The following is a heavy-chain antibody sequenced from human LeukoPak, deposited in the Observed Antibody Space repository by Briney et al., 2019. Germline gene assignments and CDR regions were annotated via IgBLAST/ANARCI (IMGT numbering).Heavy chain of an antibody. CDR1: GYSFTGYY. V-gene: IGHV1-2*02. CDR2: INPNSGDT. CDR3: AREKDTAVVNELDY. Sequence: AASVKVSCKASGYSFTGYYMHWVRQAPGQGLEWMGWINPNSGDTHYLQKFQGRVTMTRDTSISTAYMEVSRLRSDDTAVYYCAREKDTAVVNELDYWGQGTLVTVSS. J-gene: IGHJ4*02. D-gene: IGHD5-18*01.